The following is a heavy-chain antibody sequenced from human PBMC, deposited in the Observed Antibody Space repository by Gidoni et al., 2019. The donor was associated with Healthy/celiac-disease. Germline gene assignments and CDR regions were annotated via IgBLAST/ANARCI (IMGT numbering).Heavy chain of an antibody. J-gene: IGHJ6*02. CDR1: GGTFSSYT. D-gene: IGHD5-12*01. CDR2: IIPILGIA. Sequence: QVQLVQSGAEVKKPGSSVKVSCKASGGTFSSYTISWVRQAPGQGLEWMGRIIPILGIANDAQKFQGRVTITADKSTSTAYMELSSLRSEDTAVYYCARVSDSGYDSYYYGMDVWGQGTTVTVSS. CDR3: ARVSDSGYDSYYYGMDV. V-gene: IGHV1-69*02.